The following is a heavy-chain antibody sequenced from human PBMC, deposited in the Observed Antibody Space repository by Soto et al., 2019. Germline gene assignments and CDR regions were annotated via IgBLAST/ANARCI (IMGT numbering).Heavy chain of an antibody. J-gene: IGHJ6*02. D-gene: IGHD3-10*01. CDR1: GGSISSGGYY. V-gene: IGHV4-30-4*01. CDR3: ATARDHGAETYAYGLDV. CDR2: IYYSGST. Sequence: QVQLQESGPGLVKPSQTLSLTCTVSGGSISSGGYYWSWIRQPPGKGLEWIGYIYYSGSTFYNPSLKSRVTISVDTSKNQFTLKLNSVTAADTAVYYCATARDHGAETYAYGLDVWGQGTPVTVSS.